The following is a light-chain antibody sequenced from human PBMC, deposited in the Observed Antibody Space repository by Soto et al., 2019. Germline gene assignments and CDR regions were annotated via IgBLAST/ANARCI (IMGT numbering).Light chain of an antibody. CDR3: LQDFKYPIT. V-gene: IGKV1-6*01. Sequence: AIQLTQSPSSLSASALERGTISFRASRDIRNVLAWYQHAPGKDPKCLIYGASILHSGVPSRFSGSGSGTDFTLTISSLLPEDFATYYCLQDFKYPITFGQGTRLEIK. CDR2: GAS. J-gene: IGKJ5*01. CDR1: RDIRNV.